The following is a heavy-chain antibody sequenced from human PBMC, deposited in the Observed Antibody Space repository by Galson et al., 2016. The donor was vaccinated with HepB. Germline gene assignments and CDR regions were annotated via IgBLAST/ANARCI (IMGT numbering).Heavy chain of an antibody. V-gene: IGHV3-23*01. CDR2: IDDNGANI. CDR1: GFTFKTYA. Sequence: SLRLSCAASGFTFKTYAMSWVRQAPGKGLEWVSVIDDNGANIYYADSVKGRFTISRDNSDNTLSLQMNRLRAEDTARYYCVRDFDSWGQGTLVTVSS. J-gene: IGHJ4*02. CDR3: VRDFDS.